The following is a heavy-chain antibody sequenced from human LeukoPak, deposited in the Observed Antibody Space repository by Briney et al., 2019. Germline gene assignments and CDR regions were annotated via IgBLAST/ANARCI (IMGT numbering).Heavy chain of an antibody. Sequence: ASVKVSCKASGYTFTGYYMHWVRQAPGQGLEWMGWINPNSGGTNYAQKFQGWVTMTRDTSISTAYMELSRLRSDDTAVYYCARDRGYYDSSGYRFDYWGQGTLVTVSS. V-gene: IGHV1-2*04. D-gene: IGHD3-22*01. CDR1: GYTFTGYY. CDR2: INPNSGGT. J-gene: IGHJ4*02. CDR3: ARDRGYYDSSGYRFDY.